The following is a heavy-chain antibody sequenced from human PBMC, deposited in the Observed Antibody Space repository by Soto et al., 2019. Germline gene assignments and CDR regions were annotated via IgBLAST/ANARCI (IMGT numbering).Heavy chain of an antibody. D-gene: IGHD3-22*01. CDR1: GFTFRSYD. Sequence: PGGSLRLSCAASGFTFRSYDMHWVRQAPGKGLEWVAVIWYDGSNKYYADSVKGRFTISRDNSKNTLYLQTNSLRAEDTAAYYCARDNYDSSGSLNYWGQGTLVTVSS. J-gene: IGHJ4*02. V-gene: IGHV3-33*08. CDR2: IWYDGSNK. CDR3: ARDNYDSSGSLNY.